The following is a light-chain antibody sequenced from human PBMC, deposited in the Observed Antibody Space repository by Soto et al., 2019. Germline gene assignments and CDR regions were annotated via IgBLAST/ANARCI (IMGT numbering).Light chain of an antibody. CDR3: QQYDNLPPWT. CDR1: QTVGTY. V-gene: IGKV3-15*01. J-gene: IGKJ1*01. Sequence: EVVMTQSPATLSVLPGERATLSCRASQTVGTYLAWYQHRPGQAPRLLIYGASTRATGVPARFSGSGSGTEFTLTISSLQSEDFAVYFCQQYDNLPPWTFGQGTKVEVK. CDR2: GAS.